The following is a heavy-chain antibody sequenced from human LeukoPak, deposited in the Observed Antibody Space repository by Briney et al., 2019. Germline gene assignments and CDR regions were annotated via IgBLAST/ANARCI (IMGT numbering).Heavy chain of an antibody. Sequence: RPGGSLRLSCAASGFTFDYYGMSWVRQAPGKRLEWVSGINWNGGSTGYADSVKGRFTISRDNAKNTLYLQMNSLRAEDTAVYYCAKSTAGTGPGYWGQGTLVTVSS. D-gene: IGHD6-19*01. CDR3: AKSTAGTGPGY. V-gene: IGHV3-20*04. CDR1: GFTFDYYG. J-gene: IGHJ4*02. CDR2: INWNGGST.